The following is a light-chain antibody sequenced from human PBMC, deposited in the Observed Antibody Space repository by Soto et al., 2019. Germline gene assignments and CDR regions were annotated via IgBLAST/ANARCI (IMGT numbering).Light chain of an antibody. CDR3: QQLQSYPRT. CDR2: GAS. V-gene: IGKV1-9*01. Sequence: DIQLTQSPSSLSASVGDRVTITCRASQDISSYLVWYQQKPGKAPTVLIYGASTLRGGVPSRFSGSGSGTEFTLTISGLQPEDFGMYFCQQLQSYPRTFGQGTKLEIK. J-gene: IGKJ1*01. CDR1: QDISSY.